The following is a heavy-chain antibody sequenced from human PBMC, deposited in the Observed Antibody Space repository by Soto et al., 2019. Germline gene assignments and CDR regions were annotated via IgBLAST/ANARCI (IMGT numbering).Heavy chain of an antibody. J-gene: IGHJ6*02. CDR2: IHPNTGGT. CDR1: GYPYTNSY. V-gene: IGHV1-2*02. CDR3: ASDFRTRGWFRQAGNFAMDV. D-gene: IGHD6-19*01. Sequence: QVQLVQSGAEVRKPGASVKVSCKASGYPYTNSYMHWVRQAPGQGLEWMGWIHPNTGGTNYAQKFQGRVTMTRDTSVRTVDMELNRLTSDDTAIYFCASDFRTRGWFRQAGNFAMDVWGQGTTVTVS.